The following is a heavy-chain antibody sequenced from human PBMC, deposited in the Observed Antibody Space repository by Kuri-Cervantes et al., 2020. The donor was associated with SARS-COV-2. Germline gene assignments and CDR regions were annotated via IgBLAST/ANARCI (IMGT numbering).Heavy chain of an antibody. CDR1: GGSISSYY. Sequence: SETLSLTCTVSGGSISSYYWSWIRQPPGKGLEWIGSIYYSGSTYYNPSLKSRVTISVDTSKNQFSLKLSSVTAADTAVYYCARGTIFTYSSSFHWFDPWGQGTLVTVSS. V-gene: IGHV4-59*04. J-gene: IGHJ5*02. CDR3: ARGTIFTYSSSFHWFDP. CDR2: IYYSGST. D-gene: IGHD6-13*01.